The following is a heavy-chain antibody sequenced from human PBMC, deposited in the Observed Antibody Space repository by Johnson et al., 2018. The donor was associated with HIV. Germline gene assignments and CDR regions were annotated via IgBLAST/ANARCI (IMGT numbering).Heavy chain of an antibody. J-gene: IGHJ3*02. CDR3: ARDRAIVVAYDAFDI. V-gene: IGHV3-74*01. D-gene: IGHD3-22*01. Sequence: MLLVESGGGVVQPGRSLRLSCAASGFIFTSHSMHWVRQAPGKGLVWVSRINSDGSSTSYADSVKGRFTISRDNAKNTLYLQMNSLRAEDTAVYYCARDRAIVVAYDAFDIWGQGTMVTVSS. CDR1: GFIFTSHS. CDR2: INSDGSST.